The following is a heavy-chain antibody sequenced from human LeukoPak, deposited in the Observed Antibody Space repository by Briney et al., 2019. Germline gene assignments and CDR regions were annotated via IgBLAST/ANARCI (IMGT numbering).Heavy chain of an antibody. CDR3: ARGYSSSLDLGY. CDR1: GYTFTGYY. J-gene: IGHJ4*02. D-gene: IGHD6-13*01. V-gene: IGHV1-2*06. Sequence: GASVKVSCKASGYTFTGYYIHWVRQAPGQGLGWMGRINPNSGGTNYAQKFQGRVTMTRDTSISTAYMELSRLRSDDTAVYFCARGYSSSLDLGYWGQGTLVTVSS. CDR2: INPNSGGT.